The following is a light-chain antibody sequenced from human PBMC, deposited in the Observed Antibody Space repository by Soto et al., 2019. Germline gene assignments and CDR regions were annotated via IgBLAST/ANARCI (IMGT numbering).Light chain of an antibody. CDR2: DAS. CDR3: QQYDNLPPFT. CDR1: QDISNY. Sequence: DIQMTQSPSSLSASVGDRVTITCQASQDISNYLNWYQQKPGKAPKLLIYDASNLETGVRSRFSGSGSGTDFSFTISSLQTEDIATYYCQQYDNLPPFTFGPGTKVDIK. J-gene: IGKJ3*01. V-gene: IGKV1-33*01.